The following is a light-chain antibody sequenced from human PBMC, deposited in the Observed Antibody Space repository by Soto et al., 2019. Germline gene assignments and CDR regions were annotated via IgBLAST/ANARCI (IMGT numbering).Light chain of an antibody. J-gene: IGKJ4*01. V-gene: IGKV3-11*01. CDR3: QQRSNWPLT. CDR2: DAS. CDR1: QRVSSY. Sequence: IVLTQSPATLSLSPGEGATLSCRASQRVSSYLAWYQKKPGQAPRLLIYDASNRATGIPARFSGRGSGTDFTLTISSLEPEDSAIYYCQQRSNWPLTFGGGTKVEIK.